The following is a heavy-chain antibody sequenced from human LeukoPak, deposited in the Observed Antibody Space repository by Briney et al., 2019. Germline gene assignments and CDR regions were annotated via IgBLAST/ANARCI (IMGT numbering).Heavy chain of an antibody. D-gene: IGHD5-18*01. J-gene: IGHJ4*02. CDR2: INPNSGGT. V-gene: IGHV1-2*04. CDR1: GYTFTGYY. Sequence: ASVKVSCKASGYTFTGYYMHWVRQAPGQGLEWMGWINPNSGGTNYAQKFQGWVTMTRDTSISTVYMELSRLRSDDTAVYYCARENDTAMASPLDYWGQGTLVTVSS. CDR3: ARENDTAMASPLDY.